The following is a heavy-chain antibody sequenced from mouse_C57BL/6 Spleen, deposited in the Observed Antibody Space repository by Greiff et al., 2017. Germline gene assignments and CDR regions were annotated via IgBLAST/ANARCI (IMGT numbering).Heavy chain of an antibody. Sequence: DVQLVESGPGLVKPSQSLSLTCSVTGYSITSGYYWNWIRQFPGNKLEWMGYISYDGSNNYNPSLNNRISITRDTSKNQFFLKLNSVTTEDTATYYCARARFIEGFAYWGQGTLVTVSA. D-gene: IGHD1-1*01. CDR3: ARARFIEGFAY. J-gene: IGHJ3*01. CDR1: GYSITSGYY. V-gene: IGHV3-6*01. CDR2: ISYDGSN.